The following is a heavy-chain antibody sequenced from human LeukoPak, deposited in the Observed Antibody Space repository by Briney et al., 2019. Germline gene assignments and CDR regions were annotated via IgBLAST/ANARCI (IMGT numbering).Heavy chain of an antibody. V-gene: IGHV1-69*04. CDR2: IIPILGIA. CDR3: ARGESDYYDSSGYDHPDY. Sequence: ASVKVSCKASGGTFSSYAISWVRQAPGQGLEWMGRIIPILGIANYAQRFQGRVTITADKSTSTAYMELSSLRSEDTAVYYCARGESDYYDSSGYDHPDYWGQGTLVTVSS. J-gene: IGHJ4*02. D-gene: IGHD3-22*01. CDR1: GGTFSSYA.